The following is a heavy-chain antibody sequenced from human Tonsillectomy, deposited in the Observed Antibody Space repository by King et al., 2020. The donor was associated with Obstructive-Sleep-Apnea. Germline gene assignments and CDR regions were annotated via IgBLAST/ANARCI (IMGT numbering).Heavy chain of an antibody. CDR1: GFTFSSFS. J-gene: IGHJ4*02. CDR2: ISYGGKKK. V-gene: IGHV3-30*14. D-gene: IGHD3-10*01. Sequence: VQLVESGGGVVQPGRSLRLSCAASGFTFSSFSMHWGRQAPGKGVGWGGIISYGGKKKFKADSVKGRFSIFRKNSRNTMHLQMNSLRPEDTAVYYWAREVHGGFDYWGQGTLVTVSS. CDR3: AREVHGGFDY.